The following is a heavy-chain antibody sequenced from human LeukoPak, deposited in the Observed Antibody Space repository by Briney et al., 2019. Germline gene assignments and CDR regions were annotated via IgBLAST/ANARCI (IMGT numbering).Heavy chain of an antibody. J-gene: IGHJ6*03. D-gene: IGHD3-10*01. V-gene: IGHV3-7*01. CDR3: ARCYYGSGSYYHYYYYMDV. CDR1: GFTFSSYW. Sequence: GGSLRLSCAASGFTFSSYWMSWVRQAPGKGLEWVANIKQDGSEKYYVDSVKGRFTISRDNAKNSLYLQMNSLRAEDTAVYYCARCYYGSGSYYHYYYYMDVWGKGTTVTISS. CDR2: IKQDGSEK.